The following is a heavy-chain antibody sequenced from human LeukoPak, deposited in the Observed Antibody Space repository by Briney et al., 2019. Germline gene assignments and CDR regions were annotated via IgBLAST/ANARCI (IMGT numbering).Heavy chain of an antibody. CDR3: AKGAASRAPPLGCSSTSCYVDY. CDR2: ISGSGGST. V-gene: IGHV3-23*01. D-gene: IGHD2-2*01. J-gene: IGHJ4*02. Sequence: GGSLRLSCAASGFTFSSYAMSWVRQAPGKGLEWVSAISGSGGSTYYADSVKGRFTISRDNSKNTLYLQMNSLRAEDTAVYYCAKGAASRAPPLGCSSTSCYVDYWGQGTLVTVSS. CDR1: GFTFSSYA.